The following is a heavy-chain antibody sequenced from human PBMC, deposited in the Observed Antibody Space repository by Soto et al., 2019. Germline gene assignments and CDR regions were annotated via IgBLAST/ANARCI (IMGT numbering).Heavy chain of an antibody. CDR2: MNPNSGNT. CDR1: GYTLTSYD. CDR3: ARSIVVVVAAANWFDP. D-gene: IGHD2-15*01. V-gene: IGHV1-8*01. Sequence: ASVKVSCKASGYTLTSYDINWVRQATGQGLEWMGWMNPNSGNTGYAQKFQGRVTMTRNTSISTAYMELSSLRSEDTAVYYCARSIVVVVAAANWFDPWGQGTLVTVS. J-gene: IGHJ5*02.